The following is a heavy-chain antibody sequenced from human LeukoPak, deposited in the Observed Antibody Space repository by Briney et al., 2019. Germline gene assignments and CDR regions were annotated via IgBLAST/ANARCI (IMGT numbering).Heavy chain of an antibody. D-gene: IGHD3-10*01. V-gene: IGHV3-7*03. CDR1: GLIFSNYW. CDR2: IKEDGSET. J-gene: IGHJ4*02. Sequence: GGSLRLSCAASGLIFSNYWMTWVRQAPGKGLEWVANIKEDGSETYYVDSVKGRFTISRDNDKNTLYLQMNSLRAEDTAVYYCEAYGSVWGQGTLVTVSS. CDR3: EAYGSV.